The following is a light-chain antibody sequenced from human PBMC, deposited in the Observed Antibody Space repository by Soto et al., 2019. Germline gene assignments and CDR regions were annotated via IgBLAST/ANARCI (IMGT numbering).Light chain of an antibody. CDR1: DSNIGRNP. J-gene: IGLJ3*02. V-gene: IGLV1-51*01. CDR2: HNS. CDR3: GTWDTGMSAGV. Sequence: QSALTQAPSVSAAPGQEVTIFCSGSDSNIGRNPVSWCHQFPGTAPKLLIYHNSKRPSGIPDRFFASKSGTSVTLGITGRQTGDQAIYFCGTWDTGMSAGVFGGGTKLTVL.